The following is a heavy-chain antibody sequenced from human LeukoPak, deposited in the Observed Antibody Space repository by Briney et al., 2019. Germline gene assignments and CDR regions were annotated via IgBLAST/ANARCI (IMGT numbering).Heavy chain of an antibody. Sequence: GRSLRLSCAASGFTFSSYGMHWVRQAPGKGLEWVAVISYDGSNKYYADSVKGRFTISRDNSKNTPYLQMNSLRAEDTAVYYCAKDRGRQWPVDAFDIWGQGTMVTVSS. CDR1: GFTFSSYG. CDR2: ISYDGSNK. J-gene: IGHJ3*02. V-gene: IGHV3-30*18. CDR3: AKDRGRQWPVDAFDI. D-gene: IGHD6-19*01.